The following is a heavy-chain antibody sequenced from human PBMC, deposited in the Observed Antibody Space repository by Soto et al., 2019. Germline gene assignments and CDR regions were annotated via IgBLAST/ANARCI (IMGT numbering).Heavy chain of an antibody. Sequence: SETLSLTCTVSGGSISSYYWSWIRQPAGKGLEWIGRIYTSGSTNYNPSLKSRVTMSLDTSKNQFSLKLSSVTAADTAVYYCARELHDILTGYRYYGMDVWGQGTTVTASS. D-gene: IGHD3-9*01. CDR1: GGSISSYY. V-gene: IGHV4-4*07. CDR3: ARELHDILTGYRYYGMDV. CDR2: IYTSGST. J-gene: IGHJ6*02.